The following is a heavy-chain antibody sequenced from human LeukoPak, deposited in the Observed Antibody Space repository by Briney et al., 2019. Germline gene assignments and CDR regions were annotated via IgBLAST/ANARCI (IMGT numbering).Heavy chain of an antibody. D-gene: IGHD6-6*01. J-gene: IGHJ5*02. Sequence: GGSLRVSCAASGFTFNSHAMNWVRQAPGKGLEWVSAISGSDGSTYYADSVKGRFTISRDNSKNTLYLQMNSLRAEDTAVYHCAKGKGYSSSSSDHWGQGTLVTVSS. V-gene: IGHV3-23*01. CDR1: GFTFNSHA. CDR3: AKGKGYSSSSSDH. CDR2: ISGSDGST.